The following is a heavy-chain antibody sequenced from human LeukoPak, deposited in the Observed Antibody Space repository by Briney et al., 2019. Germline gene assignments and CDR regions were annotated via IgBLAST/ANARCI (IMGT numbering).Heavy chain of an antibody. CDR3: ARDGLAVAVNSYYYYYMDV. V-gene: IGHV3-7*01. Sequence: GGSLRLSCAASGFSLSSHWMTWVRQAPGKGLEWVANINQDGSEKYYIDSVKGRFTISRDNAKSSLYLQMNSLRGDDTAVYYCARDGLAVAVNSYYYYYMDVWGKGATVTVSS. CDR2: INQDGSEK. J-gene: IGHJ6*03. D-gene: IGHD6-19*01. CDR1: GFSLSSHW.